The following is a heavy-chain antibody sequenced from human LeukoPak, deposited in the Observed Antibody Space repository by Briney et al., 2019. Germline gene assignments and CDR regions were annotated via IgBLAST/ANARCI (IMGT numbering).Heavy chain of an antibody. Sequence: PGGSLRLSCAASGFTVSSNYMSWVRQAPGKGLEWVSVIYSGGSTYYADSVKGRFTISRDNSKNTVYLQMNSLRAEDTAVYYCARGRCRGGSCYWFDLWGQETLVPFSS. J-gene: IGHJ5*02. V-gene: IGHV3-66*01. D-gene: IGHD2-15*01. CDR3: ARGRCRGGSCYWFDL. CDR1: GFTVSSNY. CDR2: IYSGGST.